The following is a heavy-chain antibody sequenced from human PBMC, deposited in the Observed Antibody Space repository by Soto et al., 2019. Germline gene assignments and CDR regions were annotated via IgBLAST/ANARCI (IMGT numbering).Heavy chain of an antibody. V-gene: IGHV1-69*06. CDR1: GGTFTRYA. D-gene: IGHD3-3*01. CDR3: NRGSEYDFWSGYL. J-gene: IGHJ4*02. Sequence: ERLVQSGAEVRKPGSSVKVSCKVTGGTFTRYAINWVRQAPGQGLEWMGGIVPMFGTSKYAQKFQGRVTITADTSTNIAYMELRSLRSEDTAVYYCNRGSEYDFWSGYLWGQGTLVSVSS. CDR2: IVPMFGTS.